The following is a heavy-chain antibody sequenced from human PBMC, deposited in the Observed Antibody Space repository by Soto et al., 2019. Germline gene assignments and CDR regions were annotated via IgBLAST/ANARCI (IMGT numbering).Heavy chain of an antibody. D-gene: IGHD6-19*01. Sequence: GGSLRLSCAASGFTFSSYSMNWVRQAPGKGLEWVSSISSSSSYIYYADSVKGRFTISRDNAKNSLYLQMNSLRAEDTAVYYCARDFSRGWEGVVDYWGQGTLVTVSS. V-gene: IGHV3-21*01. CDR2: ISSSSSYI. CDR3: ARDFSRGWEGVVDY. CDR1: GFTFSSYS. J-gene: IGHJ4*02.